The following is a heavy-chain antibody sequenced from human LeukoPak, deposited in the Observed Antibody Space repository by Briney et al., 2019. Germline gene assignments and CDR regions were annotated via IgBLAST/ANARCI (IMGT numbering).Heavy chain of an antibody. CDR3: ARGGQQLVRVWFDP. V-gene: IGHV1-2*02. Sequence: ASVKVSCKASGYAFTGYYMHWVRQAPGQGLEWTGWINPNSGGTNYAQKFQGRVTMTRDTSISTAYMELSRLRSDDTAVYYCARGGQQLVRVWFDPWGQGTLVTVSS. CDR1: GYAFTGYY. CDR2: INPNSGGT. D-gene: IGHD6-13*01. J-gene: IGHJ5*02.